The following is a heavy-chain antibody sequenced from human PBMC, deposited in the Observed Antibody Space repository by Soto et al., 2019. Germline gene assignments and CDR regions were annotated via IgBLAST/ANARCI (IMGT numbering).Heavy chain of an antibody. CDR2: ISAYNGNT. CDR3: ARVPYYYDSSGGAFDI. V-gene: IGHV1-18*01. J-gene: IGHJ3*02. CDR1: GYTFTSYG. D-gene: IGHD3-22*01. Sequence: QVQLVQSGAEVKKPGASVKVSCKASGYTFTSYGISWVRQAPGQGLEWMGWISAYNGNTNYAQKLQGRVTMTTDTSTSTAYMGLRSLRSDDTAVYYCARVPYYYDSSGGAFDIWGQGTMVTVSS.